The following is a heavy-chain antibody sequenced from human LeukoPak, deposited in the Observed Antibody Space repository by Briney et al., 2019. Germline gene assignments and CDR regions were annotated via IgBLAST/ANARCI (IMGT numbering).Heavy chain of an antibody. V-gene: IGHV1-18*01. CDR1: GYTFTSYG. D-gene: IGHD4-11*01. J-gene: IGHJ4*02. CDR2: ISTSTGDT. CDR3: ARDDNYGIFVNVDY. Sequence: ASVKVSCKASGYTFTSYGISWVRQAPGQGPEWMGWISTSTGDTKYTQKFQGRVTLTTDTSTNTAYMELSSLRSDDTAVYYCARDDNYGIFVNVDYWGQGTLVTVSS.